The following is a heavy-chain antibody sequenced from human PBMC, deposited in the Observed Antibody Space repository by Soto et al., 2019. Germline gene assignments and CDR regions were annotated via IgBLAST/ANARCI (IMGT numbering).Heavy chain of an antibody. CDR1: GGTFSSYT. D-gene: IGHD2-2*02. Sequence: SVKVSCKASGGTFSSYTISWVRQAPGQGLEWMGRIIPILGIANYAQKFQGRVTITADKSTSTAYMELSSLRSEDTAVYYCARDRCSSTSCYNGYYYMDVWGKGTTVTVSS. J-gene: IGHJ6*03. V-gene: IGHV1-69*04. CDR3: ARDRCSSTSCYNGYYYMDV. CDR2: IIPILGIA.